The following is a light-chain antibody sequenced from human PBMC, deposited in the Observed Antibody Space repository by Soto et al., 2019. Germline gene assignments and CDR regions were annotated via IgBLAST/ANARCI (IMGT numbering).Light chain of an antibody. CDR1: SGSVSTTNY. CDR2: STN. CDR3: VLYMGSGISV. Sequence: QTVVTQEPSFSVSPGGTVTLTCGLTSGSVSTTNYPSWYQQTPGQPPRTLIYSTNSRSSGVPDRFSGSILGNKAALTITGAQAYDESDYYCVLYMGSGISVFGGGTKVTVL. J-gene: IGLJ3*02. V-gene: IGLV8-61*01.